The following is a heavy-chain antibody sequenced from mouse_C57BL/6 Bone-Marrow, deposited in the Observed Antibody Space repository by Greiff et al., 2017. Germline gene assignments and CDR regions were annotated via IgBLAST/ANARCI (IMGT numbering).Heavy chain of an antibody. CDR3: AREFTTVVDWYFDY. D-gene: IGHD1-1*01. J-gene: IGHJ1*03. CDR1: GFTFSSYA. V-gene: IGHV5-4*01. CDR2: ISDGGSYT. Sequence: EVKLVESGGGLVKPGGSLKLSCAASGFTFSSYAMSWVRQTPEKRLEWVATISDGGSYTYYPDNVKGRFTISRDNAKNNLYLQMSHLKSEDTAMYYCAREFTTVVDWYFDYWGTGTTVTVSS.